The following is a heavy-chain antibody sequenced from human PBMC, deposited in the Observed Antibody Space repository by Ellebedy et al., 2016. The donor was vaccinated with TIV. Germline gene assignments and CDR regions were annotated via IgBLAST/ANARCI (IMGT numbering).Heavy chain of an antibody. D-gene: IGHD2-8*01. J-gene: IGHJ3*01. CDR1: GGTFSRNP. Sequence: ASVKVSCKASGGTFSRNPISWLRQAPGQGLEWLGRIIPFFDITDYAQELQYRVTITADKSTNTAYMELSSLTSDDTALYFCARNSDIIQVPSAYASSFDVWGQGTLVTVSS. CDR2: IIPFFDIT. V-gene: IGHV1-69*02. CDR3: ARNSDIIQVPSAYASSFDV.